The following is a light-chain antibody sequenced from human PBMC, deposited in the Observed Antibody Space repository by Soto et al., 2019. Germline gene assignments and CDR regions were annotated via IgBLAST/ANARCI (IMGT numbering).Light chain of an antibody. Sequence: QSALTQPPSASGSPGQSVTISCTGTSGDVGAYNYVSWYQQRPGKAPKLMIYDVSKRPSGVPDRFSGSKSGNTASLTVSGLQSEDEADYYCSSYVGSNAVVFGGGTKLTVL. CDR2: DVS. CDR1: SGDVGAYNY. V-gene: IGLV2-8*01. CDR3: SSYVGSNAVV. J-gene: IGLJ2*01.